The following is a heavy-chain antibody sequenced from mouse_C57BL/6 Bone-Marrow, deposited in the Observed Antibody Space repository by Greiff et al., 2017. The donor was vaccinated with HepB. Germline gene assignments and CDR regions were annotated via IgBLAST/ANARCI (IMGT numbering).Heavy chain of an antibody. CDR1: GYAFSSYW. CDR3: ARSDLYPSWFAY. CDR2: IYPGDGDT. Sequence: QVQLKESGAELVKPGASVKISCKASGYAFSSYWMNWVKQRPGKGLEWIGQIYPGDGDTNYNGKFKGKATLTADKSSSTAYMQLSSLTSEDSAVYFCARSDLYPSWFAYWGQGTLVTVSA. J-gene: IGHJ3*01. V-gene: IGHV1-80*01. D-gene: IGHD2-3*01.